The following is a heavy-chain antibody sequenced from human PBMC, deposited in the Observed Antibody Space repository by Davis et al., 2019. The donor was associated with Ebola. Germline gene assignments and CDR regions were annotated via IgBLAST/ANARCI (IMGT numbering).Heavy chain of an antibody. V-gene: IGHV1-8*01. CDR1: GYTFTSYD. CDR3: ARGQIRYSVRFRLDS. D-gene: IGHD5/OR15-5a*01. J-gene: IGHJ4*02. CDR2: ITPNSGYT. Sequence: ASVKVSCQASGYTFTSYDLSWVRQAPGQGLEWMGWITPNSGYTHSAQKFQGRVTMTRNTSTNTAYMELSGLTSEDTARYFCARGQIRYSVRFRLDSWGQGTLVTVSS.